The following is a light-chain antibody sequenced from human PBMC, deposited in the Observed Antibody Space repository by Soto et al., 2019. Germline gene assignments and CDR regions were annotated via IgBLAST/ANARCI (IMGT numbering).Light chain of an antibody. Sequence: EIVLTQSPGTLSLSTGERATLSCRASQSVSSTYLAWYQQIPGQAPRLLIYGASHRAAGIPDRFSGRGSGTDFALAIRRLEPEDFAVYYCQQYNRWPLTFGGGTKVDIK. J-gene: IGKJ4*01. CDR3: QQYNRWPLT. CDR1: QSVSSTY. V-gene: IGKV3-20*01. CDR2: GAS.